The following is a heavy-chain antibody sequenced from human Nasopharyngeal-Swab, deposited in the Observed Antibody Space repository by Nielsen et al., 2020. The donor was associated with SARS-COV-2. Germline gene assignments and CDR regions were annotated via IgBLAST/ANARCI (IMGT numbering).Heavy chain of an antibody. V-gene: IGHV3-48*02. CDR2: ISSSGSTI. CDR3: ARDDYIWGSFAY. D-gene: IGHD3-16*01. Sequence: GESLKISCAASGFTFSSYSMNWVRQAPGKGLEWVSYISSSGSTIYYADSVKGRFTISRDNARSSLYLQMNSLRDEDTAVYYCARDDYIWGSFAYWGQGNLVTVSS. CDR1: GFTFSSYS. J-gene: IGHJ4*02.